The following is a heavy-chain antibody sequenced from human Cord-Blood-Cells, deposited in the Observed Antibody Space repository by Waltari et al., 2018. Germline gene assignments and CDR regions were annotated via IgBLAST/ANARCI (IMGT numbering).Heavy chain of an antibody. CDR2: IKQDGSEK. D-gene: IGHD6-13*01. Sequence: EVQLVESGGGLVQPGGSLRLSCAASGFTFSSYWMSWVRQAPGKGVEWVANIKQDGSEKYYVDSVKGRFTISRDNAKNSLYLQMNSLRAEDTAVYYCARARSSSWYGESDYWGQGTLVTVSS. CDR3: ARARSSSWYGESDY. CDR1: GFTFSSYW. J-gene: IGHJ4*02. V-gene: IGHV3-7*04.